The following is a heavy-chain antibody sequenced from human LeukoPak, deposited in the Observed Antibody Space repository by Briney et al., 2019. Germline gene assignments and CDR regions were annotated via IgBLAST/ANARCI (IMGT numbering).Heavy chain of an antibody. V-gene: IGHV3-66*01. CDR3: ARVTSGHLFDY. J-gene: IGHJ4*02. D-gene: IGHD3-10*01. Sequence: GGSLRLSCAASGFTVSSSYMSWVRQAPGKGLEWVSFIYGGGSTSYADSVKDRFTISRDNSKNTLYLQMNSLRAEDTALYYCARVTSGHLFDYWGQGTLVTVSS. CDR2: IYGGGST. CDR1: GFTVSSSY.